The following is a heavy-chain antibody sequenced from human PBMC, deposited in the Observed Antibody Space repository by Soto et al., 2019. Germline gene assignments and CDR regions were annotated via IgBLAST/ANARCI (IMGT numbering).Heavy chain of an antibody. J-gene: IGHJ6*02. CDR1: GFTFSSYA. V-gene: IGHV3-30-3*01. CDR3: ARDAQVLRFLEWSMDV. CDR2: ISYEGSNK. Sequence: LRLSCAASGFTFSSYAMHWVRQAPGKGLEWVAVISYEGSNKYYADSVKGRFTISRDNSKNTLYLQMNSLRAEDTAVYYCARDAQVLRFLEWSMDVWGQGTTVTVSS. D-gene: IGHD3-3*01.